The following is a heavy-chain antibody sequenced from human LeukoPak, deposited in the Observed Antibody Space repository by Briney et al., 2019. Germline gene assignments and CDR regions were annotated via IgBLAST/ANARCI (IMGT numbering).Heavy chain of an antibody. Sequence: GGSLRLSCAASGFTFSSYAMSRVRQAPGKGLEWVSAISGSGGSTYYADSVKGRFTISRDNSKNTLYLQMNSLRAEDTAVYYCAKDIVVVVAATSAFDIWGQGTMVTVSS. CDR3: AKDIVVVVAATSAFDI. V-gene: IGHV3-23*01. D-gene: IGHD2-15*01. CDR1: GFTFSSYA. J-gene: IGHJ3*02. CDR2: ISGSGGST.